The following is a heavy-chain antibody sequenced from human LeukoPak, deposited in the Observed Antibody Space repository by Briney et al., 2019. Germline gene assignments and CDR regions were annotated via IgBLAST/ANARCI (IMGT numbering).Heavy chain of an antibody. D-gene: IGHD6-13*01. V-gene: IGHV1-69*05. Sequence: GSSVKVSCKASGGTFSSYAISWVRQAPGQGLEWMGRIIPIFGTANYAQKFQGRVTITTDESTSTAYMELSSLRSEDTAVYYCAREIAAAGVAYDYWGQGTLVAVSS. CDR2: IIPIFGTA. CDR1: GGTFSSYA. CDR3: AREIAAAGVAYDY. J-gene: IGHJ4*02.